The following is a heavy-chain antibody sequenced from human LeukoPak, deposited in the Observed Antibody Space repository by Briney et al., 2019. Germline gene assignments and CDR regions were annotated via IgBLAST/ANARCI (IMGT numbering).Heavy chain of an antibody. CDR1: GFPFSSYS. CDR3: ARDRGGSYSAIDY. V-gene: IGHV3-48*04. J-gene: IGHJ4*02. Sequence: GGSLRLSCAASGFPFSSYSMNWVRQAPGKGLEWVSFISSSSSTIYYADSVKGRFTISRDNAKSSLYLQMNSLRAEDTAVYYCARDRGGSYSAIDYWGQGTLVTVSS. CDR2: ISSSSSTI. D-gene: IGHD1-26*01.